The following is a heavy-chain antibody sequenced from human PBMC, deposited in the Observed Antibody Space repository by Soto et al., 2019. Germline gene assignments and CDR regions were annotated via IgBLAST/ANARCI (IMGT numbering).Heavy chain of an antibody. CDR3: AGGGAGSVPFTSEPTDH. D-gene: IGHD1-26*01. Sequence: SVKVSCKASGGTFSSYAISWLRQAPGQGLEWMGGIIPIFGTANYAQKFQERVTITRDRSISTAYMHMSRLRSEDTAMYFCAGGGAGSVPFTSEPTDHWGQGTLVTVSS. CDR1: GGTFSSYA. V-gene: IGHV1-69*05. J-gene: IGHJ4*02. CDR2: IIPIFGTA.